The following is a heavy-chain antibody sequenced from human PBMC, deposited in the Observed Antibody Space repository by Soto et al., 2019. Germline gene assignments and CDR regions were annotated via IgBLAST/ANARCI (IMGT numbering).Heavy chain of an antibody. CDR3: ARLPRLMTIFRSTQFDY. CDR2: IYYSGST. D-gene: IGHD3-10*01. J-gene: IGHJ4*02. CDR1: GGSISSSSYY. Sequence: SETLSLTCTVSGGSISSSSYYWGWIRQPPGKGLEWIGSIYYSGSTYYNPSLKSRVTISVDTSKNQFSLKLSSVTAADTAVYYCARLPRLMTIFRSTQFDYWGQGTLVTVSS. V-gene: IGHV4-39*01.